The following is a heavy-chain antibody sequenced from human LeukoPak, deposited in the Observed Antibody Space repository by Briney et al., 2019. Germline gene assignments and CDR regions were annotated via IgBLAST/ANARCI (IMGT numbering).Heavy chain of an antibody. D-gene: IGHD3-10*01. V-gene: IGHV4-59*01. CDR1: GGSISSYY. Sequence: SETLSLTCTVSGGSISSYYWSWIRQPPGKGLEWIGYIYYSGSTNYNPSLKSRVTISVDTSKNQFSLKLSSVTAADTAVYYCASVGESPRLPHYWGQGTLVTVSS. CDR2: IYYSGST. J-gene: IGHJ4*02. CDR3: ASVGESPRLPHY.